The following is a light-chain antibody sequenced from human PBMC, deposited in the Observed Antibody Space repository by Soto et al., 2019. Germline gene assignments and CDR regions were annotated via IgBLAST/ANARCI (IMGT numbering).Light chain of an antibody. CDR1: RSNVASNT. CDR2: SNN. J-gene: IGLJ3*02. V-gene: IGLV1-44*01. CDR3: AAWDDSLNAVL. Sequence: QSVLTQPPSASGTPGQRVTISCSGSRSNVASNTVNWYQQLPGTAPRVLIYSNNQRPSGVPGRFSGSKTGTSASLAISGLRSEDEGGYYCAAWDDSLNAVLFGGGTKLTVL.